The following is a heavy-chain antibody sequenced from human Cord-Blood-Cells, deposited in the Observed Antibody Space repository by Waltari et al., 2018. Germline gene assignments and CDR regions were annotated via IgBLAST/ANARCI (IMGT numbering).Heavy chain of an antibody. CDR3: ARGGYDDAFDI. Sequence: EVQLVETVGGLIQPGGSLRLSCAASGFTVRSNYMSWVRQAPGKGLEWVSVIYSGGSTYYADSVKGRFTISRDNSKNTLYLQMNSLRAEDTAVYYCARGGYDDAFDIRGQGTMVTVSS. CDR1: GFTVRSNY. D-gene: IGHD5-12*01. CDR2: IYSGGST. V-gene: IGHV3-53*02. J-gene: IGHJ3*02.